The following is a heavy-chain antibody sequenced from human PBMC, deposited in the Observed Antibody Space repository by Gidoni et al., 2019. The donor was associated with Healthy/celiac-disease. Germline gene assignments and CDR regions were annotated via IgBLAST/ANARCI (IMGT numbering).Heavy chain of an antibody. Sequence: QLQLQESGPGLVKPSETLSLTCTVSGCSISSSSYYWGWIRQPPGKGLEWIGSIYYSGSTYYNPSLKSRVTISVDTSKNQFSLKLSSVTAADTAVYYCARLSSYDFWSGYPYGGSSYWYFDLWGRGTLVTVSS. D-gene: IGHD3-3*01. CDR1: GCSISSSSYY. J-gene: IGHJ2*01. V-gene: IGHV4-39*01. CDR3: ARLSSYDFWSGYPYGGSSYWYFDL. CDR2: IYYSGST.